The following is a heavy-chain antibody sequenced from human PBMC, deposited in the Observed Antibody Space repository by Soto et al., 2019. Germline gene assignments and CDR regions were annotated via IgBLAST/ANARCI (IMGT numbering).Heavy chain of an antibody. CDR3: ARAVVPAALGPGN. J-gene: IGHJ4*02. D-gene: IGHD2-2*01. V-gene: IGHV3-33*01. CDR1: GFTFSSYG. Sequence: QVQLVESGGGVVQPGRSLRLTCAASGFTFSSYGMHWVRQAPGKGLEWVAVIWNDGSNKYYADSVKGRFTISRDNSKNTQYLQMNSLRAEDTAFYSWARAVVPAALGPGNWGQGTLVTVSS. CDR2: IWNDGSNK.